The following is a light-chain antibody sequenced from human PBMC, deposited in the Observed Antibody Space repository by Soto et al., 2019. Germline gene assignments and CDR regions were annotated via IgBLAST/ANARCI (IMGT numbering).Light chain of an antibody. J-gene: IGLJ2*01. V-gene: IGLV2-14*01. CDR2: EVS. CDR1: SSYIGAYAY. CDR3: NSYSSSTTLVV. Sequence: QSALTQPASVSGSPGQSITISCTGTSSYIGAYAYVSWYQLHPGKAPKLMIYEVSRRPSGVSRRFSPSKSGNAASLTISGLQAEDAADYYCNSYSSSTTLVVFGGGTKLTVL.